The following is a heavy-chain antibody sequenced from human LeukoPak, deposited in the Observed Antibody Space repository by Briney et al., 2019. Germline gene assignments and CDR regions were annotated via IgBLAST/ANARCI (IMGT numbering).Heavy chain of an antibody. J-gene: IGHJ4*02. CDR3: ARGGSFDGYNFDF. Sequence: GGSLRLSCAASGFSFSTYTMNWVRQAPGEGLEWVANIKEDGTETYYVDSVKGRFTISRDNAQNSLYLQMNSLRVEDTALYYCARGGSFDGYNFDFWGQGTLVTVSS. CDR2: IKEDGTET. CDR1: GFSFSTYT. D-gene: IGHD5-24*01. V-gene: IGHV3-7*01.